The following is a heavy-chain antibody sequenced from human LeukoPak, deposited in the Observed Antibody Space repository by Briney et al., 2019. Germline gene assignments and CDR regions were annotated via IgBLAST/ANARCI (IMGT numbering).Heavy chain of an antibody. CDR2: IVVGSGNT. V-gene: IGHV1-58*02. Sequence: SVKVPCKASGFTFTSSAMQWVRQARGQRLEWIGWIVVGSGNTNYAQKFQERVTITRDMSTSTAYMELSSLRSEDTAVYYCAAVGAVAGTLTYYYYGMDVWGQGTTVTVSS. CDR3: AAVGAVAGTLTYYYYGMDV. D-gene: IGHD6-19*01. CDR1: GFTFTSSA. J-gene: IGHJ6*02.